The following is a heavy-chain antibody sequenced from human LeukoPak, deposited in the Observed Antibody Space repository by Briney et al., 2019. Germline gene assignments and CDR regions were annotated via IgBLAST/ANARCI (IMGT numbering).Heavy chain of an antibody. CDR1: GFTFNTSA. J-gene: IGHJ4*02. CDR2: ITSTGVTT. CDR3: AKRGASGSSYRGFDY. Sequence: GGSLRLSCAASGFTFNTSAMSWVRQAPGKGLEWVSGITSTGVTTYYADSVKGRFTISRDNSKNTLHLQMNSLRTEDTAVYYCAKRGASGSSYRGFDYWGQGALVTVSS. D-gene: IGHD3-10*01. V-gene: IGHV3-23*01.